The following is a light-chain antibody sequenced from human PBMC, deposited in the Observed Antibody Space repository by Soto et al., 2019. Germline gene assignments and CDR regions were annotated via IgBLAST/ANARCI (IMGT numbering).Light chain of an antibody. CDR1: SSDVGGYNY. Sequence: QSALTQPRSVSGSPGQSVTISCTGTSSDVGGYNYVSWYQQHPGKAPKLMIYDVSKRPSGVPDRFSGSKSGNTASLTISGLQAEDEADYYCCSYAGSIRVFGTGTKATVL. J-gene: IGLJ1*01. CDR2: DVS. CDR3: CSYAGSIRV. V-gene: IGLV2-11*01.